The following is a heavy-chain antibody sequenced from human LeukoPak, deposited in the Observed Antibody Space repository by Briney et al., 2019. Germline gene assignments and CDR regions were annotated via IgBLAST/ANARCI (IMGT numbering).Heavy chain of an antibody. Sequence: GGSLRLSCAASGFTFSNYWMTWVRQAPGKGPEWVANIKQDGSEKYYVDSVKGRFTISRDNAKNSLYLQMNSLRAEDTAVYYCARGPATPGIAAAWGGYWGQGTLVTVSS. V-gene: IGHV3-7*01. CDR3: ARGPATPGIAAAWGGY. CDR1: GFTFSNYW. J-gene: IGHJ4*02. D-gene: IGHD6-13*01. CDR2: IKQDGSEK.